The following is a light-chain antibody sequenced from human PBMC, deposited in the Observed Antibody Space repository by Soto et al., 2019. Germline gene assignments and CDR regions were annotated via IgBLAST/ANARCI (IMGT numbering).Light chain of an antibody. CDR3: QQFNNWPRT. V-gene: IGKV3-15*01. CDR1: QSVSSK. CDR2: DAS. J-gene: IGKJ1*01. Sequence: EIGMTQSPATLSVSPGERATLSLRASQSVSSKLAWYQQKPGQAPRLLIYDASTRATGIPARFSGSGSGTEFTLTISSLQSEDFAVYYCQQFNNWPRTFGQGTKVDIK.